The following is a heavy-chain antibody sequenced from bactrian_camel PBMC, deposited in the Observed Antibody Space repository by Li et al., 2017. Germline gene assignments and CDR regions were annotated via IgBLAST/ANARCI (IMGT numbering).Heavy chain of an antibody. Sequence: HVQLVESGGGTVQAGESLRLSCVVTGNKYEHMAWFRQAPGKAREGVAAIAVGESRRHTYYADSVKDRFTISRDDAKNTLYLQMNSLKPEDTAMYYCVLDPGASQCNDDPWTAQTLGIFWGQGTQVTVS. V-gene: IGHV3S54*01. CDR2: IAVGESRRHT. CDR1: GNKYEH. J-gene: IGHJ4*01. D-gene: IGHD1*01. CDR3: VLDPGASQCNDDPWTAQTLGIF.